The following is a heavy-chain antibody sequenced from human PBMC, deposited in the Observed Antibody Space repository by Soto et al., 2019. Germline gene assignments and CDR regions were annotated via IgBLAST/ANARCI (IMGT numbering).Heavy chain of an antibody. Sequence: PGESLKISCKGSGYSFTSYWIGWVRQMPGKGLEWMGIIYPGDSDTRYSPSFQGQVTISADKSISTAYLQWSSLKASDTAMYYCARHVLVDPAMVTVFDYWGQGTLVTVSS. CDR1: GYSFTSYW. J-gene: IGHJ4*02. D-gene: IGHD5-18*01. CDR2: IYPGDSDT. CDR3: ARHVLVDPAMVTVFDY. V-gene: IGHV5-51*01.